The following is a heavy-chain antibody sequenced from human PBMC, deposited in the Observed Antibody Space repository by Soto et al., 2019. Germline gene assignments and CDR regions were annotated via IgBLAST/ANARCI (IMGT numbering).Heavy chain of an antibody. CDR1: GFTFSSYA. V-gene: IGHV3-23*01. Sequence: GGSLRLSCAASGFTFSSYAMSWVRQAPGKGLEWVSAISGSGGSTYYADSVKGRFTISRDNSKNTLYLQMNSLRAEDTAVYYCAKARGSYYNYYYNMDVWGQGTTVTV. D-gene: IGHD1-26*01. J-gene: IGHJ6*02. CDR2: ISGSGGST. CDR3: AKARGSYYNYYYNMDV.